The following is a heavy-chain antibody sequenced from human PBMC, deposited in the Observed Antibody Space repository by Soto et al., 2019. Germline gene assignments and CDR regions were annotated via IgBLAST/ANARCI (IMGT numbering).Heavy chain of an antibody. V-gene: IGHV1-46*01. CDR2: INPSGDST. J-gene: IGHJ4*02. CDR3: ARQLSGYFDT. CDR1: GYTFSNYF. Sequence: QVQLVQSGAEVKKPGASVKVSCKAYGYTFSNYFMHWVRQAPGQGLEWMGMINPSGDSTNYAQKLQGRVTMTRDTSTSTVYMELSSLTSEDTAVYYCARQLSGYFDTWGQGTLVTVSS. D-gene: IGHD1-1*01.